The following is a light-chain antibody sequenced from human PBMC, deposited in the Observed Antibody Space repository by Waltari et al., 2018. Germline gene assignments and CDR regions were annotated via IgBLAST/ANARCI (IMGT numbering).Light chain of an antibody. CDR1: QSVSSY. Sequence: IVLTQSPATLSLSPGERATLSCRASQSVSSYLAWYQQKPGQAPRLLIYEASNRATGIPARFSGSWSGTDFTLTISSLEPEDFAVYYCQQRSNWPSWTFGQGTKVEIK. J-gene: IGKJ1*01. CDR3: QQRSNWPSWT. V-gene: IGKV3-11*01. CDR2: EAS.